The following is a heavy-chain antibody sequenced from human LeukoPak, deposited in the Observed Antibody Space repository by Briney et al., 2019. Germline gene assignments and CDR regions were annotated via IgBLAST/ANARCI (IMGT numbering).Heavy chain of an antibody. J-gene: IGHJ3*02. CDR3: ARAPLHPRRAFDI. CDR1: GYTFTSYD. Sequence: ASVNVSCKASGYTFTSYDINWVRQATGQGLEWMGWMNPNSGNTGYAQKFQGRVTMTRNTSISTAYMELSSLRSEDTAVYYCARAPLHPRRAFDIWGQGTMVTVSS. CDR2: MNPNSGNT. V-gene: IGHV1-8*01.